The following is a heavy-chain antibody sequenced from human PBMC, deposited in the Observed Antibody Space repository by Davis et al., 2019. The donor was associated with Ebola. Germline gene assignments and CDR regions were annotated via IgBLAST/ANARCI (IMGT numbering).Heavy chain of an antibody. CDR3: AKCGPNAICYKNYMDV. Sequence: PGGSLRLSCAASGFTFSSYGLHWVRQAPGKGLEWVEVIWYDERNKYPRDSVTGRFTISRDNYKNTLYLQMNSMRAEDTAVYHCAKCGPNAICYKNYMDVWGPGTTVTVSS. D-gene: IGHD2-8*01. V-gene: IGHV3-30*02. CDR2: IWYDERNK. J-gene: IGHJ6*01. CDR1: GFTFSSYG.